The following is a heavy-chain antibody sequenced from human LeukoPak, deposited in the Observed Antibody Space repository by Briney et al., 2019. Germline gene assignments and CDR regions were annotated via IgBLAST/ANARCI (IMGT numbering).Heavy chain of an antibody. CDR2: INPNSGGT. Sequence: EASVKVSCKASGYTFTGYYMHWVRQAPGQGLEWMGWINPNSGGTNYAQKFQGRVTMTRNTSISTAYMELSSLRSEDTAVYYCARTITMVRGVIIAFDPWGQGTLVTVSS. D-gene: IGHD3-10*01. V-gene: IGHV1-2*02. CDR1: GYTFTGYY. CDR3: ARTITMVRGVIIAFDP. J-gene: IGHJ5*02.